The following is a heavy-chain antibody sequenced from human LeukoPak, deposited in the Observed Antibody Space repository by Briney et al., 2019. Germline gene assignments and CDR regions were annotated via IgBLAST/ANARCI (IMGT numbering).Heavy chain of an antibody. J-gene: IGHJ4*02. D-gene: IGHD4-17*01. Sequence: GASVKVSCKASGYTFTGYYMHWVRQAPGQGLEWMGWINPNSGGTNYAQKFQGRVTMTRDTSISTAYMELSRLRSDDTAVYYCARALRMTTVTTYDHPQIFDYWGQGTLVTVSS. V-gene: IGHV1-2*02. CDR1: GYTFTGYY. CDR3: ARALRMTTVTTYDHPQIFDY. CDR2: INPNSGGT.